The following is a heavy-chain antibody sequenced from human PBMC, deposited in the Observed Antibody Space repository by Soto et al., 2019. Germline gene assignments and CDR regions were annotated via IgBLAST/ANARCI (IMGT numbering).Heavy chain of an antibody. CDR2: IYYSGST. D-gene: IGHD2-15*01. J-gene: IGHJ4*02. CDR1: SASFTVYY. Sequence: QVQLQESGPGLVKPSETLSLTCTVSSASFTVYYWSWIRQPPGKGLEWIGYIYYSGSTSYNPSLASRVTLTADTSKNQFSLKLRSVTAADTAVYDWARDAGGPGDYWGQGVLVTVSS. CDR3: ARDAGGPGDY. V-gene: IGHV4-59*01.